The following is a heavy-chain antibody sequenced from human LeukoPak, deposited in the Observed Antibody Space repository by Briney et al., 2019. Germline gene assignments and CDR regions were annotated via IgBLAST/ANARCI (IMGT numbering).Heavy chain of an antibody. J-gene: IGHJ4*02. Sequence: PGGSLRLSCAASGFTFTTYAMGWFRQGPGKGLEWVSAIGASGTSTYYPDSVRGRFTISRDNSKNTLYLQMNSLRADDTAVYYCAKEGPGYYDYWGQGALVTVSS. CDR1: GFTFTTYA. CDR2: IGASGTST. CDR3: AKEGPGYYDY. V-gene: IGHV3-23*01.